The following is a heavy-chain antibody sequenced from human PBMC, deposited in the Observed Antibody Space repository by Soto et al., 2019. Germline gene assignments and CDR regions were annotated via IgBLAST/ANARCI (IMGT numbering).Heavy chain of an antibody. CDR3: ARTNAFDI. J-gene: IGHJ3*02. CDR1: GGSISSHY. CDR2: IYNSERT. Sequence: QVQLQESGPGLVKPSETLSLTCSVSGGSISSHYWNWIRQPPGQGLEWIGYIYNSERTDYNPSLKSRVSISVDTSKNQCSLKLSSVTAADTAVYYCARTNAFDIWGQGTMVTVSS. V-gene: IGHV4-59*11.